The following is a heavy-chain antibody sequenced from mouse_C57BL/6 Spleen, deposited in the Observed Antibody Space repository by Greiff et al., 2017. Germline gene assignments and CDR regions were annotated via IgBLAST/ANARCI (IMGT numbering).Heavy chain of an antibody. D-gene: IGHD2-2*01. J-gene: IGHJ3*01. CDR2: IDPSDSET. CDR1: GYTFTSYW. V-gene: IGHV1-52*01. CDR3: ARGGYGYDGFAY. Sequence: QVQLQQPGAELVRPGSSVKLSCKASGYTFTSYWMHWVKQRPIQGLEWIGNIDPSDSETHYNQKFKDKATLTVDKSSSTAYMQLSSLPSEDSAVYYCARGGYGYDGFAYWGQGTLVTVSA.